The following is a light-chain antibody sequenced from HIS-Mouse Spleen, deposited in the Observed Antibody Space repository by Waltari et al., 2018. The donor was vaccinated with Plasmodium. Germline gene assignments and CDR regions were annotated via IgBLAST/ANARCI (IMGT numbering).Light chain of an antibody. J-gene: IGLJ1*01. CDR3: QSADSSGTYV. CDR2: KDS. V-gene: IGLV3-25*03. CDR1: AFPKQY. Sequence: SYELTQPPSLSVSPGQTARITCSVTAFPKQYPYWYQQKPGQAPVLVIYKDSVRPSGIPERFSGSSSGTTVTLTISGVQAEDEADYSCQSADSSGTYVFGTGTKVTVL.